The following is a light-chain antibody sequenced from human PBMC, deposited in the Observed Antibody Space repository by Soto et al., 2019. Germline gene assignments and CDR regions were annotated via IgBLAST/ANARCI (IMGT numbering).Light chain of an antibody. J-gene: IGKJ1*01. Sequence: EMVLTQSPGTLSLSPGERATLSCRASQSISSPYLAWYQQKPGQAPRLLIDGASSRATGVPDRFSGSGSGTDFTLTISRLKPEDFAVYYCQQYDSWTFGQGTKVDI. CDR2: GAS. V-gene: IGKV3-20*01. CDR1: QSISSPY. CDR3: QQYDSWT.